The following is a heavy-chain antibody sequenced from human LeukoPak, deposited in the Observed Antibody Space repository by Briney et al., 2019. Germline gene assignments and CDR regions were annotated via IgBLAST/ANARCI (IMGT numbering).Heavy chain of an antibody. V-gene: IGHV3-21*01. D-gene: IGHD3-10*01. CDR1: GFTFSSYS. J-gene: IGHJ5*02. Sequence: GGSLRLSCAASGFTFSSYSMNWVRQAPGKGLEWVSSISSSSSYIYYADSVKGRFTISRDNAKNSLYLQMNSLRAEDTAAYYCARSRWFGELEDPWGQGTLVTVSS. CDR2: ISSSSSYI. CDR3: ARSRWFGELEDP.